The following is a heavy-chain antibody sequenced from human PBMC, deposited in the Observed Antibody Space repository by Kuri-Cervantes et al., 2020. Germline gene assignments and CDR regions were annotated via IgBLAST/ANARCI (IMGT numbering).Heavy chain of an antibody. CDR3: AKVFGGKYDSSGYYYHDGNDY. V-gene: IGHV3-48*03. Sequence: GGSLRLSCAASGFTFSSYEMNWVRQAPGKGLEWVSYISSSGSTIYYADSVKGRFTISRDNAKNSLYLQMNSLRAEDTAVYYCAKVFGGKYDSSGYYYHDGNDYWGQGTLVTVSS. CDR1: GFTFSSYE. D-gene: IGHD3-22*01. CDR2: ISSSGSTI. J-gene: IGHJ4*02.